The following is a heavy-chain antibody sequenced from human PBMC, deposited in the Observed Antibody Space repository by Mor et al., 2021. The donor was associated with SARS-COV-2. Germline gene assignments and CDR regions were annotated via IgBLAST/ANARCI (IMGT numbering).Heavy chain of an antibody. Sequence: SYIYYADSVKGRFTISRDNAKNSLYLQMNSLRAEDTAVYYCARDRGRDSSGYYWYYYYGMDVWGQGTTVTVSS. CDR3: ARDRGRDSSGYYWYYYYGMDV. J-gene: IGHJ6*02. D-gene: IGHD3-22*01. CDR2: SYI. V-gene: IGHV3-21*01.